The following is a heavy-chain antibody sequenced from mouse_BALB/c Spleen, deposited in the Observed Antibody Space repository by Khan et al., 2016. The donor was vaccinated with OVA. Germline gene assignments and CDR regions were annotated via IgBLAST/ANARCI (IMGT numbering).Heavy chain of an antibody. CDR2: INPRSGYT. CDR3: ARRRGGYYFDY. CDR1: GYTFTSYT. V-gene: IGHV1-4*02. J-gene: IGHJ2*01. Sequence: QFQLQQSGAELARPGASVKMSCKAPGYTFTSYTMHWVKQRPGQGLEWIGYINPRSGYTDYNQKFKDKTTLTTDISSSTAYMQLSSLTSEDSAVYYCARRRGGYYFDYWGQGTTLTVSS.